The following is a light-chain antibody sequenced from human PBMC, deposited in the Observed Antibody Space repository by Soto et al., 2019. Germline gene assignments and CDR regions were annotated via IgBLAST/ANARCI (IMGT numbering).Light chain of an antibody. CDR1: QGIGPS. Sequence: ILLTQSPASMSALVGDSFAITCRPSQGIGPSLAGYQQKPGKATKLLIYAASNFQSGVPSRCSGSGSGTHFTLTISSLQPEDFAVYYCQQYSNWPPITFGQGTRLEIK. CDR2: AAS. V-gene: IGKV1-9*01. CDR3: QQYSNWPPIT. J-gene: IGKJ5*01.